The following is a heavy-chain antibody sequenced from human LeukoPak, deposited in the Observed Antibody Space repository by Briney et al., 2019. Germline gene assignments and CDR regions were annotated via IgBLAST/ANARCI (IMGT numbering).Heavy chain of an antibody. D-gene: IGHD3-22*01. CDR1: GGSISSYY. CDR2: IYYSGSI. Sequence: PSETLSLTCTVSGGSISSYYLSWIRHPPGKGLEWIGYIYYSGSIKYNPSLKSRVTISVDTSKKQFSLKLSSVTVADTAVYYCASSITMILPFDPWGQGTLVTVSA. J-gene: IGHJ5*02. CDR3: ASSITMILPFDP. V-gene: IGHV4-59*08.